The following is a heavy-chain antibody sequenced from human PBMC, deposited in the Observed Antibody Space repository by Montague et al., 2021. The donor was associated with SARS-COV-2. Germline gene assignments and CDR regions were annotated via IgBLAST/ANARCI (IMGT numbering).Heavy chain of an antibody. Sequence: SETLSLTCRVSGXSISTSTWWTWVRPTPGKGLGRIGEIFNSGNIKNNPPLESRARISVEKTNNEFSLRLSFLIATDTAMYYGATQSRGTAAGTRDYFGLDLWGQGTTVVVSS. D-gene: IGHD6-13*01. CDR1: GXSISTSTW. CDR3: ATQSRGTAAGTRDYFGLDL. J-gene: IGHJ6*02. V-gene: IGHV4-4*02. CDR2: IFNSGNI.